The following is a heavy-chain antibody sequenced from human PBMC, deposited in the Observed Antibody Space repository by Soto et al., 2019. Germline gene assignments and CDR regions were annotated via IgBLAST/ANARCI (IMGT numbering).Heavy chain of an antibody. CDR1: GFTFSSYA. Sequence: GGSLRLSCAASGFTFSSYAMSWVRQAPGKGLEWVSAISGSGGSTYYADSVKGRFTISRDNSKNTLYLQMNSLRAEDTAVYYCAKGGRGYYYYGMDVWGQGTTVTSP. V-gene: IGHV3-23*01. CDR2: ISGSGGST. J-gene: IGHJ6*02. CDR3: AKGGRGYYYYGMDV. D-gene: IGHD3-16*01.